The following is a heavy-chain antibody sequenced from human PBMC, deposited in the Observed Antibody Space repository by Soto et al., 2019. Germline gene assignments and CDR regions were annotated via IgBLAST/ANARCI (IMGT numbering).Heavy chain of an antibody. J-gene: IGHJ6*02. Sequence: PGGSLRLSCAASGFTFSSYWMSWVRQAPGKGLEWVANIKQDGSEKYYVDSVKGRFTISRDNAKNSLYLQMNGLRAEDTAVYYCARGTGWGSYYYGMDVWGQGTTVTVSS. CDR3: ARGTGWGSYYYGMDV. CDR2: IKQDGSEK. CDR1: GFTFSSYW. D-gene: IGHD7-27*01. V-gene: IGHV3-7*03.